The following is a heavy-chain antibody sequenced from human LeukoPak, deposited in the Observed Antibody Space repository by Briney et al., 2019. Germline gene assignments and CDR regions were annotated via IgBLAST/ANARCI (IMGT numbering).Heavy chain of an antibody. V-gene: IGHV4-39*01. D-gene: IGHD4-11*01. J-gene: IGHJ3*02. CDR2: IYYSGST. CDR3: ARHSDRLQSGENAFDI. CDR1: GGSISNNNYY. Sequence: SETLSLTCTVSGGSISNNNYYWGWIRQPPGQGLEWIATIYYSGSTYYNPSLQSRVTISVDTSKNQFSLKLSSVIAADTAVYYCARHSDRLQSGENAFDIWGQGTVVTVSS.